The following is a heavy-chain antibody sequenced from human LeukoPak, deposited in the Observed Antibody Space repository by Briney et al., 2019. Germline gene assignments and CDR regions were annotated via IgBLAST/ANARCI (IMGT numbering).Heavy chain of an antibody. CDR2: IWCGGSNK. CDR3: ARGRGYGSGACNY. V-gene: IGHV3-33*01. D-gene: IGHD3-10*01. CDR1: GFTFRRNG. Sequence: GRSLRLSCAASGFTFRRNGMHWVRQPPGEGLEWVATIWCGGSNKYYGDSVKGRFTTSRDNSKNTVYLQMDSLRAEDTAVYYCARGRGYGSGACNYWGQGTAVTVSS. J-gene: IGHJ4*02.